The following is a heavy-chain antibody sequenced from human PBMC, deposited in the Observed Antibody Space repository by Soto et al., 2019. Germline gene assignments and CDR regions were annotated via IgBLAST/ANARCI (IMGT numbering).Heavy chain of an antibody. J-gene: IGHJ3*02. D-gene: IGHD4-17*01. Sequence: GASVKVSWKASGGTFSSYAISWVRQAPGQGLEWMGGIIPIFGTANYAQKFQGRVTITADESTSTAYMELSSLRSEDTAVYYCARDYGGYAFDIWGQGTMVTVSS. CDR1: GGTFSSYA. V-gene: IGHV1-69*13. CDR3: ARDYGGYAFDI. CDR2: IIPIFGTA.